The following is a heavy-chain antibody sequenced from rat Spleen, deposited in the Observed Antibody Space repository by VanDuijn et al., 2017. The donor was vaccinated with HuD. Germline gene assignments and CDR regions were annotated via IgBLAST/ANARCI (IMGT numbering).Heavy chain of an antibody. CDR2: IWNTGGT. CDR1: GFSLTSYN. V-gene: IGHV2-41*01. Sequence: QVQLKESGPGLVQPSQTLSLTCTVAGFSLTSYNVHWVRQPPGKGLEWMGVIWNTGGTRYNSALKSRLSISKDTSKSQVFLKMNSLQTEDTATYYCARGILPGYNPVMDAWGQGASVTVSS. CDR3: ARGILPGYNPVMDA. J-gene: IGHJ4*01. D-gene: IGHD1-4*01.